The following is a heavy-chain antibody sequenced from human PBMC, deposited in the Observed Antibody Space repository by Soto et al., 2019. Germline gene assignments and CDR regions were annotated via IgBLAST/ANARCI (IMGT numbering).Heavy chain of an antibody. V-gene: IGHV3-48*02. Sequence: EVQLVESGGGLVQPGGSLRLSCTASGFTFSSYSMNWLRQAPGKGLEWVSHISSTSGTIYYADSVKGRFTTSRDNAKNSRYLQMNSLRDEDTGVYYCAKTSLRVYYYGMDVWGQATAVTVSS. CDR1: GFTFSSYS. J-gene: IGHJ6*02. CDR3: AKTSLRVYYYGMDV. CDR2: ISSTSGTI.